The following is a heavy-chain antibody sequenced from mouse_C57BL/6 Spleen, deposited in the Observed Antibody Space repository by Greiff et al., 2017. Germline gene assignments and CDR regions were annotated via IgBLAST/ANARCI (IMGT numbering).Heavy chain of an antibody. CDR3: ARGGYDYAMDY. CDR2: IDPSDSYT. V-gene: IGHV1-69*01. J-gene: IGHJ4*01. Sequence: QVQLQQPGAELVMPGASVKLSCKASGYTFTSYWMHWVKQRPGQGLEWIGEIDPSDSYTTYNQKFKGKSTLTVDKSSSTAYMQLSSLTSEDSAVYYCARGGYDYAMDYWGQGTSVTVSS. D-gene: IGHD2-3*01. CDR1: GYTFTSYW.